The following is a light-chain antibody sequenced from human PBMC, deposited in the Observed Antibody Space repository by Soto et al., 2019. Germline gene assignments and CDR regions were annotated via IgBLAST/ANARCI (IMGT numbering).Light chain of an antibody. CDR1: QSVTKY. CDR3: QQRYNWLT. CDR2: DTS. J-gene: IGKJ4*01. Sequence: EIVLTQSPATLSLSPGERATLSCRASQSVTKYLAWYHQKAGQAPRLLIYDTSNRATGVSARFSGSGSGTDFTLTISSLESEDSGIYYCQQRYNWLTFGGGTKVDIK. V-gene: IGKV3-11*01.